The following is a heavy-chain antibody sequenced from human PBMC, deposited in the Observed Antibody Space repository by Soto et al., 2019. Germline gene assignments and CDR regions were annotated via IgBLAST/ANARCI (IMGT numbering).Heavy chain of an antibody. V-gene: IGHV5-10-1*01. D-gene: IGHD3-22*01. J-gene: IGHJ4*02. CDR2: IDPSDSYT. CDR1: GYSFTSYW. Sequence: GESLKISCKGSGYSFTSYWISCVRQMPGKGLEWMGRIDPSDSYTNYSPSFQGHVTISADKSISTAYLQWSSLKASDTAMYYCARHFRYYYDSSGPAPFDYWRQGTLVTVSS. CDR3: ARHFRYYYDSSGPAPFDY.